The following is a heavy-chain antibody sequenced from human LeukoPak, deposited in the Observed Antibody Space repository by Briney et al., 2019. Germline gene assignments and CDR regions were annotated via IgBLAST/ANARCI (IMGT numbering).Heavy chain of an antibody. CDR3: ARGVGALGY. V-gene: IGHV1-46*01. CDR1: GYTFTSYY. CDR2: INPSGGST. J-gene: IGHJ4*02. Sequence: ASVKVSCKASGYTFTSYYMYWVRQAPGQGLEWMGIINPSGGSTSYAQKFQGRVTMTRDTSISTAYMELSRLRSDDTAVYYCARGVGALGYWGQGTLVTVSS. D-gene: IGHD1-26*01.